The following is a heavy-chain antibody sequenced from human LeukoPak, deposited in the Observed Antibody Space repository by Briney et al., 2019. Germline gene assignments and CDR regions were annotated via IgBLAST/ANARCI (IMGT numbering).Heavy chain of an antibody. D-gene: IGHD6-19*01. CDR1: GFTFSNYA. V-gene: IGHV3-30*04. J-gene: IGHJ4*02. Sequence: GGSLRLSCAASGFTFSNYAMHWVRQAPGKGLEWMSVISYDGRNKYFADSVKGRFTLSRDNSKNTLYLQVNSLRAEDTAVYYCAKGRTEGGTLALDYWGQGTLVTVSS. CDR2: ISYDGRNK. CDR3: AKGRTEGGTLALDY.